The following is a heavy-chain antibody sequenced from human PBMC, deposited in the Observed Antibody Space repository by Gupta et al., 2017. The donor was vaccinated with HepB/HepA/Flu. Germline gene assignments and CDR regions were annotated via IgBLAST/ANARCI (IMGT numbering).Heavy chain of an antibody. CDR3: AKASQEEDAFDI. CDR2: ISWNSGSI. CDR1: GFTFDDYA. V-gene: IGHV3-9*03. Sequence: EVQLVESGGGLVQTGRSLRLSGAASGFTFDDYAMQWVRQAPGKGLEWVSGISWNSGSIGYADSVKGRFTISRDNAKNSLYLQMNSLRAEDMALYYCAKASQEEDAFDIWGQGTMVTVSS. J-gene: IGHJ3*02.